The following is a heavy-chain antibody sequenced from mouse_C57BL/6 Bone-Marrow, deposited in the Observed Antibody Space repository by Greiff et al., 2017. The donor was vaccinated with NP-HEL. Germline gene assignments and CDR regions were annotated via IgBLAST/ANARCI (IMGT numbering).Heavy chain of an antibody. CDR3: ARFQLTGFDY. CDR1: GYTFTDYY. J-gene: IGHJ2*01. D-gene: IGHD4-1*01. V-gene: IGHV1-19*01. CDR2: INPYNGGT. Sequence: EVQLQQSGPVLVKPGASVKMSCKASGYTFTDYYMTWVKQSHGKSLEWIGVINPYNGGTSYNKKLKGKATLTVDKSSITAYMELTILTSEDSAVYYCARFQLTGFDYWGQGTTLTVSS.